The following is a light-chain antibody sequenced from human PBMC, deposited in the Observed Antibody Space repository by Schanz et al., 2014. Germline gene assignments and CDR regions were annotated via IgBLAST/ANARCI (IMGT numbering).Light chain of an antibody. CDR3: QQYGSSPFT. J-gene: IGKJ3*01. CDR2: GAS. V-gene: IGKV3-20*01. CDR1: QSVSETY. Sequence: VLTQSPGTLSVSPGETATLSCRASQSVSETYVAWYQQKPGQAPRLLIYGASSRATGIPDRFSGSGSGTDFTLTISRLEPEDFAVYYCQQYGSSPFTFGPGTKVDIK.